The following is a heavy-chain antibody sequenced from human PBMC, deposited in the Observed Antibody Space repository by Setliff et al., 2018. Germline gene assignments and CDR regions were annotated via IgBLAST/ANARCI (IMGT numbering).Heavy chain of an antibody. CDR3: ARGGCSATSCLDY. Sequence: GGSLRLSCAASGFSFSDYYMGWIRQAPGTRLEWISYITSSGSSTFYADSVKGRFTISRDNAKNSLYLQMNSLRVEDTAVYYCARGGCSATSCLDYWGQGILVTVSS. J-gene: IGHJ4*02. V-gene: IGHV3-11*04. D-gene: IGHD2-2*01. CDR2: ITSSGSST. CDR1: GFSFSDYY.